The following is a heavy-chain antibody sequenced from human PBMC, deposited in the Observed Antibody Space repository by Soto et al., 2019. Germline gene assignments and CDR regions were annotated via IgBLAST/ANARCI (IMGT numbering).Heavy chain of an antibody. CDR1: GYSFTSYW. CDR2: IHPSDFDT. V-gene: IGHV5-51*01. J-gene: IGHJ4*02. Sequence: GESLKISCEGSGYSFTSYWIGWVRQMPGKGLEWMAIIHPSDFDTRYSPSFQGQVTISADKSISTAYLQWSSLKASDTAMYYCARHTDPTTGPGYWGQGTLVTVSS. CDR3: ARHTDPTTGPGY. D-gene: IGHD4-17*01.